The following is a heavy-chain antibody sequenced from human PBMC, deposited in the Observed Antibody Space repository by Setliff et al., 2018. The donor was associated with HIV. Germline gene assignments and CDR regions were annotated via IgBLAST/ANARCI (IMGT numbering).Heavy chain of an antibody. CDR3: ARTSSALTTRGEYYFDY. D-gene: IGHD4-4*01. J-gene: IGHJ4*02. CDR1: GYTFTSYY. Sequence: GASVKVSCKASGYTFTSYYIHWVRQAPGQGLEWMEIVNPSDGSTSNSQKFQGRVTMTRDTSTSTVYMEVNSLRSEDTAVYFCARTSSALTTRGEYYFDYWGQGTLVTVSS. CDR2: VNPSDGST. V-gene: IGHV1-46*01.